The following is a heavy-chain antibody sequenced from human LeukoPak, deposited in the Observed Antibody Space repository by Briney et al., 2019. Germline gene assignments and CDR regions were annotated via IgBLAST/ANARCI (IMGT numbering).Heavy chain of an antibody. Sequence: PGGSLRLSCAASGFTFSNYWMHWVRQAPGKGLVWVSRIHSDVSSTTYADSVKGRFTISRDNAKNMLYLQMNSLTAEDTAVYYCAKGGSKAPDYWGQGTLVTVSS. J-gene: IGHJ4*02. D-gene: IGHD4-11*01. V-gene: IGHV3-74*01. CDR2: IHSDVSST. CDR1: GFTFSNYW. CDR3: AKGGSKAPDY.